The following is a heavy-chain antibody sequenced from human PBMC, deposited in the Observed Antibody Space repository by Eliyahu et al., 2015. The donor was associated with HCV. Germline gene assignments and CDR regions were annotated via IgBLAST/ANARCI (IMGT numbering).Heavy chain of an antibody. Sequence: QVQLVESGGGVVQPGRSXRLSCAASGFTXSSYGMHWVRQAPGKGLXWVAVIWYDGSNKYYADSVKGRFTISRDNSKNTLYLQMNSLRAEDTAVYYCARGGRQWGFDYWGQGTLVTVSS. CDR2: IWYDGSNK. J-gene: IGHJ4*02. D-gene: IGHD2-8*01. CDR3: ARGGRQWGFDY. V-gene: IGHV3-33*01. CDR1: GFTXSSYG.